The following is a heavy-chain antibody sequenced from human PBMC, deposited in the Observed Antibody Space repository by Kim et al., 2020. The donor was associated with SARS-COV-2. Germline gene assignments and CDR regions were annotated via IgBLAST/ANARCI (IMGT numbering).Heavy chain of an antibody. J-gene: IGHJ6*02. CDR1: GFRFSDHY. CDR3: TRGPASGAPAGADSYYFPMDV. V-gene: IGHV3-72*01. CDR2: IRNKVNRYTT. Sequence: GGSLRLSCAASGFRFSDHYMDWVRQAPGKGLEWVGRIRNKVNRYTTEYAASVKGRFTISGDDSKNSLYLQMNSLKTEDTAIYYCTRGPASGAPAGADSYYFPMDVWGQGTTVTVSS. D-gene: IGHD6-13*01.